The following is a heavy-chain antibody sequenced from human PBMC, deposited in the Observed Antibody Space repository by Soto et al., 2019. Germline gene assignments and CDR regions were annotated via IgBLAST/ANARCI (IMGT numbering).Heavy chain of an antibody. CDR1: GGSVSSGSYY. J-gene: IGHJ4*02. CDR3: ARIGGYSYGLPPYFDY. D-gene: IGHD5-18*01. CDR2: IYYSGST. V-gene: IGHV4-61*01. Sequence: QVQLQESGPGLVKPSETLSLTCTVSGGSVSSGSYYWSWIRQPPGKGLEWIGYIYYSGSTNYNPSRESRVTISVDTSKNQSSLKLSSVTSADTAVYYCARIGGYSYGLPPYFDYWGQGTLVTVSS.